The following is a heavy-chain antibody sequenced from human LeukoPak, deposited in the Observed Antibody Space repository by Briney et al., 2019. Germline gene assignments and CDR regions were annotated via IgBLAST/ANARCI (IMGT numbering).Heavy chain of an antibody. D-gene: IGHD1-14*01. CDR1: GFTFSSYA. V-gene: IGHV3-30*18. CDR2: ISYDGSNK. Sequence: GGSLRLSCAASGFTFSSYAMSWVRQAPGKGLEWVAVISYDGSNKYYTDPVKGRFTISRDNSKNTLYLQMNSLRAEDTAVYYCAKDTGPDRALELFDIWGQGTMVTVSS. CDR3: AKDTGPDRALELFDI. J-gene: IGHJ3*02.